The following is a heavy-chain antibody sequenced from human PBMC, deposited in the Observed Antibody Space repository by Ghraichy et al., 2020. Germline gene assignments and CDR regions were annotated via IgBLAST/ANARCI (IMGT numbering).Heavy chain of an antibody. Sequence: ETLSLTCAASGFAFSGSAIHWVRQAPGKGLEWVGRIRGKVHAYATACAASVKGRFTISGDESQNTVFLQMDSLKTEDSAMYYCSRLTPGSGAQYFGMDVWGQGTTVTVSS. CDR1: GFAFSGSA. D-gene: IGHD1-14*01. V-gene: IGHV3-73*01. J-gene: IGHJ6*02. CDR3: SRLTPGSGAQYFGMDV. CDR2: IRGKVHAYAT.